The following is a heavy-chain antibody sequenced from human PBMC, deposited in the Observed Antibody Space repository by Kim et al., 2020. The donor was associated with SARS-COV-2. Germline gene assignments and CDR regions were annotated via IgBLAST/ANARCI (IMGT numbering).Heavy chain of an antibody. Sequence: GGSLRLSCAASGFTFSSYGMHWVRQAPGKGLEWVAVISYDGSNKYYADSVKGRFTISRDNSKNTLYLQMNSLRAEDTAVYYCAKGGSDYERPDAFDIWGQGTMVTVSS. V-gene: IGHV3-30*18. J-gene: IGHJ3*02. CDR2: ISYDGSNK. CDR3: AKGGSDYERPDAFDI. CDR1: GFTFSSYG. D-gene: IGHD1-26*01.